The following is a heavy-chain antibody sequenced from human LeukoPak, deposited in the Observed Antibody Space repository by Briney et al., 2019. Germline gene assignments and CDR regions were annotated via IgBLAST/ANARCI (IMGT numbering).Heavy chain of an antibody. V-gene: IGHV4-59*12. D-gene: IGHD3-3*01. Sequence: PSETLSLTCTVSGGSISSYYWSWIRQPPGKGLEWIGYIYYSGSTNYNPSLKSRVTISVDTSKNQSSLKLSSVTAADTAVYYCAGFVSNPTRYYYMDVWGKGTTVTVSS. CDR2: IYYSGST. J-gene: IGHJ6*03. CDR1: GGSISSYY. CDR3: AGFVSNPTRYYYMDV.